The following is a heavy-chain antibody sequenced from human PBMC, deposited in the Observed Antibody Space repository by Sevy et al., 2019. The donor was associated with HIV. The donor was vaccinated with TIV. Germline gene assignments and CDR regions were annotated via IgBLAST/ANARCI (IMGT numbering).Heavy chain of an antibody. CDR2: ISGGGGST. Sequence: GGSLRLSCVASGFSFSLYAMIWVRQAPGKGLEWVSAISGGGGSTYYADSVKGRFTISRDTSKNTLSLQMTSLRAEDTAVYYCAKEGTWYGRDYFDYWGQGTLVTVSS. CDR3: AKEGTWYGRDYFDY. CDR1: GFSFSLYA. D-gene: IGHD6-13*01. V-gene: IGHV3-23*01. J-gene: IGHJ4*02.